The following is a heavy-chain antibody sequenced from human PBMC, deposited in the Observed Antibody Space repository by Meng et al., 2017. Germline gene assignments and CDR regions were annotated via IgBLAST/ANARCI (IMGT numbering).Heavy chain of an antibody. CDR1: GGFISSYY. CDR3: AREGFSHAFDI. J-gene: IGHJ3*02. Sequence: SETLSLTCTVSGGFISSYYWSWIRQLPGKGLEWIGYIYYSGSTNYNPSLKSRVTISVDTSKNQFSLKLSSVTAADTTVYYCAREGFSHAFDIWGQGTMVTVSS. V-gene: IGHV4-59*01. D-gene: IGHD3-10*01. CDR2: IYYSGST.